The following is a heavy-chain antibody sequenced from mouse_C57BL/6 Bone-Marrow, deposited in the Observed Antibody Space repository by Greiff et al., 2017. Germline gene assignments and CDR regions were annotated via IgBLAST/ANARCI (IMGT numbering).Heavy chain of an antibody. J-gene: IGHJ3*01. CDR1: GYTFTSYW. Sequence: QVQLQQPGTELVKPGASVKLSCKASGYTFTSYWMHWVKQRPGQGLEWIGNITPSNGGTNYNEKFKGKATLTVDTSSSTAYMELHSLTSEDSAVYFCTKSREFAYWGQGTLVTVSA. CDR3: TKSREFAY. V-gene: IGHV1-53*01. D-gene: IGHD3-3*01. CDR2: ITPSNGGT.